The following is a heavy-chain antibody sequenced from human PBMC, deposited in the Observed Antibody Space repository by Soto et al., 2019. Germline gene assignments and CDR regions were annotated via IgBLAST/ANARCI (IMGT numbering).Heavy chain of an antibody. J-gene: IGHJ4*02. D-gene: IGHD5-18*01. V-gene: IGHV3-30-3*01. CDR2: ISYDGSNK. CDR3: ARRAVYSYGYDY. Sequence: QVQLVESGGGVVQPGRSLRLSCAASGFTFSSYAMHWVRQAPGKGLEWVAVISYDGSNKYYADSVKGRFTISRDNSKNTLYLQMNSLRAEDTAVYYCARRAVYSYGYDYWGQGTLVTVSS. CDR1: GFTFSSYA.